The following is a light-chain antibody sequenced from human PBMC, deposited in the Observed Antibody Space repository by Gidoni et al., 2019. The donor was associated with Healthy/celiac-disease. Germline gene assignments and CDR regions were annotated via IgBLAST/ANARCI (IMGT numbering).Light chain of an antibody. V-gene: IGKV4-1*01. Sequence: DIVMTQSPDSLAVSLGERATINCKSSQSVLYSSNNKNYLAWYQQKPGQPPKLLIYWASTRESGVPVRFRGSGSGTDFTLTISSLQAEDVAVYYCQQYYSTPWTFGQGTKVEIK. CDR1: QSVLYSSNNKNY. CDR3: QQYYSTPWT. J-gene: IGKJ1*01. CDR2: WAS.